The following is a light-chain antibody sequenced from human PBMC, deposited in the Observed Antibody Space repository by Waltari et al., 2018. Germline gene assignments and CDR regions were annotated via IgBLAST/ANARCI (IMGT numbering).Light chain of an antibody. V-gene: IGKV1-8*01. CDR2: ATS. J-gene: IGKJ1*01. CDR1: QAISSY. CDR3: QQYYNYPWT. Sequence: AIRMTKSPSSLSASTGERVTITWRASQAISSYLAWYQQKPGKAPKFLIYATSTLHSGVPSRFSGSGFGTDFTLTINCLQSEDFATYYCQQYYNYPWTFGQGTKVEIK.